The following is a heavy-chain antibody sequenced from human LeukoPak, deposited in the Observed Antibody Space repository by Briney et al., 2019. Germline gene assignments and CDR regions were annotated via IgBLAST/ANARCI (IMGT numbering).Heavy chain of an antibody. CDR2: INAGNGNT. CDR1: GYTFTSYA. Sequence: GASVKVSCKASGYTFTSYAMHWVRQAPGQRLEWMGWINAGNGNTKYSQKFQGRVTITRDTSASTAYMELSSLRSEDTAVYYSARDHNIVAPFDYWGQGTLVTVSS. CDR3: ARDHNIVAPFDY. D-gene: IGHD5-12*01. J-gene: IGHJ4*02. V-gene: IGHV1-3*01.